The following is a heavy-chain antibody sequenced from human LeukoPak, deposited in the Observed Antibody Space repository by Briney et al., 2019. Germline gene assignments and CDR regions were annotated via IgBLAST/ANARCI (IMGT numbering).Heavy chain of an antibody. CDR1: GFTFSSYS. Sequence: GGFLRLSCAASGFTFSSYSMNWVRQAPGKGLEWVSSISSSSSYIYYADSVKGRFTISRDNAKNSLYLQMNSLRAEDTAVYYSARYGYSGYDPIFDYWGQGTLVTVSS. CDR3: ARYGYSGYDPIFDY. J-gene: IGHJ4*02. D-gene: IGHD5-12*01. CDR2: ISSSSSYI. V-gene: IGHV3-21*01.